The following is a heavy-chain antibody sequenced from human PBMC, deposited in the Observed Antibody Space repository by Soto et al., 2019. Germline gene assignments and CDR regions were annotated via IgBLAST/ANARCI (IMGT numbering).Heavy chain of an antibody. D-gene: IGHD6-13*01. CDR3: ARYVSSSWFFFGY. CDR1: TGSSFSHSYY. J-gene: IGHJ4*02. Sequence: SETLSLTCNVSTGSSFSHSYYWAWIRQPPGKGLEWIGTINHSGRPYHNPSLKRRVTISVDKSKNQFSLKLSSVTDADTAVYYCARYVSSSWFFFGYWGQGTLVTVSS. V-gene: IGHV4-39*01. CDR2: INHSGRP.